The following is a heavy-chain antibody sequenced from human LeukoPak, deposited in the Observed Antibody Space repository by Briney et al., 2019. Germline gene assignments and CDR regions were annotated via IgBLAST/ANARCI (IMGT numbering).Heavy chain of an antibody. CDR3: AATQAGPTNY. J-gene: IGHJ4*02. CDR2: ISSSGSTI. CDR1: GFTFSSYE. Sequence: PGGSLRLSCAASGFTFSSYEMNWVRQAPGKGLEWVSYISSSGSTIYYADSVKGRFTISRDNAKNSLYLQMNSLRAEDTAVYYCAATQAGPTNYWGQGTLVTDSS. V-gene: IGHV3-48*03. D-gene: IGHD6-13*01.